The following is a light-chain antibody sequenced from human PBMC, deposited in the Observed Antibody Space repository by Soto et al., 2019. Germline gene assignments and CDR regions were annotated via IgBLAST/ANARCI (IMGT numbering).Light chain of an antibody. CDR1: QSVSTG. Sequence: VMTQSPPTLSLSPGERATLSCRASQSVSTGLAWYQQKPGQAPRLLIFGASTRATDVPARFSGGGSGTEFTLTISSLHSEDVAIYYCQQYDDWSPITFGPGTKVDIK. J-gene: IGKJ3*01. CDR2: GAS. CDR3: QQYDDWSPIT. V-gene: IGKV3-15*01.